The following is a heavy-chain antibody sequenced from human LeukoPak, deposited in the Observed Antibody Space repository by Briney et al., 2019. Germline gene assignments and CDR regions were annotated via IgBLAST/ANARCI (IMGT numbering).Heavy chain of an antibody. CDR1: GYSFTSYW. V-gene: IGHV5-51*01. J-gene: IGHJ6*02. CDR3: AIPPDYYGMDV. Sequence: GESLKTSCKGSGYSFTSYWIGWVRQIPGKGLGWMGIIYPGDSDTRYSPFFQGQVTISADKSISTAYLQWSRLNAPDTAMYYCAIPPDYYGMDVWGQGTTVTVSS. CDR2: IYPGDSDT.